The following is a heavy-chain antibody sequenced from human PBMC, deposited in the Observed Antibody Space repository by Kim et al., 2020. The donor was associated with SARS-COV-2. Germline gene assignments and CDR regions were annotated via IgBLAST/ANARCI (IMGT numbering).Heavy chain of an antibody. J-gene: IGHJ3*02. D-gene: IGHD4-17*01. CDR1: GFTFSSYA. CDR2: ISGSGGST. CDR3: AKDPILGLRSSPGNAFDI. Sequence: GGSLRLSCAASGFTFSSYAMSWVRQAPGKGLEWVSAISGSGGSTYYADSVKGRFTISRDNSKNTLYLQMNSLRAEDTAVYYCAKDPILGLRSSPGNAFDIWGQGTMVTVSS. V-gene: IGHV3-23*01.